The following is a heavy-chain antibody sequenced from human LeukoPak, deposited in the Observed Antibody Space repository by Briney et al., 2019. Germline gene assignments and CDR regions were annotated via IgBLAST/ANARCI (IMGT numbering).Heavy chain of an antibody. D-gene: IGHD2-2*01. V-gene: IGHV4-59*12. CDR1: GGSIRSYY. CDR2: IYYSGST. J-gene: IGHJ4*02. Sequence: SETLSLTCTVSGGSIRSYYWSWIRQPPGKGLEWIGYIYYSGSTNYNPSLKSRVTMSVDTSKNQFSLKLSSVTAADTAVYYCARDRFRYCSSTSCYFDYWGQGTLVTVSS. CDR3: ARDRFRYCSSTSCYFDY.